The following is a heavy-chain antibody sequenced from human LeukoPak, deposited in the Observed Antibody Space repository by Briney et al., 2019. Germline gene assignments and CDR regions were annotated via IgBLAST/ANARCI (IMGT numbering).Heavy chain of an antibody. CDR3: ARDLADYGDYDGHYYYYYGMDV. J-gene: IGHJ6*02. Sequence: GGSLRLSCAASGFSFSAYDMTWVRQAPGKGLEWVSYIGTISSDIHYADAVKGRFTISRDNSKDTLYLQMNSLRAEDTAVYYCARDLADYGDYDGHYYYYYGMDVWGQGTTVTVSS. D-gene: IGHD4-17*01. CDR2: IGTISSDI. V-gene: IGHV3-48*01. CDR1: GFSFSAYD.